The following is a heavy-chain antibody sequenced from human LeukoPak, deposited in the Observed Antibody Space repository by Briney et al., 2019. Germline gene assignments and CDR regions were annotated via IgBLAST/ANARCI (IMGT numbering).Heavy chain of an antibody. V-gene: IGHV3-64*01. CDR3: ARRSGYYSFDY. Sequence: GGSLRLSCVGSGFTFSNHAMHWVRQAPGKGLEYVSAISSNGGSTYYASSVRGRFTTSRDDSKNTLFLQMGSLRAEDMAVYYCARRSGYYSFDYWGQGALVTVSS. J-gene: IGHJ4*02. D-gene: IGHD3-3*01. CDR1: GFTFSNHA. CDR2: ISSNGGST.